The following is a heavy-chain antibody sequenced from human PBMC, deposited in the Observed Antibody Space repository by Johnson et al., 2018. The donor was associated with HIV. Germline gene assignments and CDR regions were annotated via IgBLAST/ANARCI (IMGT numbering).Heavy chain of an antibody. D-gene: IGHD2-21*01. J-gene: IGHJ3*02. V-gene: IGHV3-23*04. CDR1: GFTFSDHA. CDR3: ARSAYCGGDCYTDAFDI. CDR2: MSGSGAVT. Sequence: VQLVESGGGLVQPGGSLRLSCAGSGFTFSDHAMGWVRQAPGKGLEWVSSMSGSGAVTYYADSVKGRFTISRDNSKNTLYLQMNSLRAEDTAVYYCARSAYCGGDCYTDAFDIWGQGTMVTVSS.